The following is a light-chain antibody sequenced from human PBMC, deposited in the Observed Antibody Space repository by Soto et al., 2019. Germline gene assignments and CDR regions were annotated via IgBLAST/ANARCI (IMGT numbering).Light chain of an antibody. CDR3: QQLRMSPST. J-gene: IGKJ4*01. CDR2: AAT. Sequence: IQLTQSPSSLSASVGDRVTITCRARHDIAIYLAWYQKKPGEAPKLLIYAATTLYGGVPSRVSGSGSGTDFALTITSLQAEDFAHSYCQQLRMSPSTFGGGTKVEIK. V-gene: IGKV1-9*01. CDR1: HDIAIY.